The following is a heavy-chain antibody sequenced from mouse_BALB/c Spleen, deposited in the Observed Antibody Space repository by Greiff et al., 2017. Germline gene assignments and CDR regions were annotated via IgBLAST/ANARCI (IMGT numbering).Heavy chain of an antibody. CDR1: GYTFTSYW. V-gene: IGHV1-69*02. D-gene: IGHD2-2*01. J-gene: IGHJ4*01. Sequence: QVQLQQPGAELVRPGASVKLSCKASGYTFTSYWINWVKQRPGQGLEWIGNIYPSDSYTNYNQKFKDKATLTVDKSSSTAYMQLSSPTSEDSAVYYCTREGDGHGGIAMDYWGQGTSVTVSS. CDR2: IYPSDSYT. CDR3: TREGDGHGGIAMDY.